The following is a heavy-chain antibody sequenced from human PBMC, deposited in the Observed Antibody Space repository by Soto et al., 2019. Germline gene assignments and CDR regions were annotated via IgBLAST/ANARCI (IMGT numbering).Heavy chain of an antibody. D-gene: IGHD1-26*01. Sequence: QVTLKESGPVLVKPTETLTLTCTVSGFSLSNPRMSVRWIRQHPGEALEWLAHIFSTDAEARSSYLMSRLTISKDTSTSQVVSTMTNVDPVDTATYYCARTRAWSWLGHNDYWGQGTLVTVSS. J-gene: IGHJ4*02. CDR3: ARTRAWSWLGHNDY. CDR2: IFSTDAE. V-gene: IGHV2-26*01. CDR1: GFSLSNPRMS.